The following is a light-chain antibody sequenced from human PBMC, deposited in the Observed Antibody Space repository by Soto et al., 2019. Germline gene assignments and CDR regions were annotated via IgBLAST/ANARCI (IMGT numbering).Light chain of an antibody. J-gene: IGKJ5*01. CDR3: QQYSHLIT. V-gene: IGKV3-15*01. CDR1: QSVSSN. Sequence: EIVMTQSPATLSVSPGERATLSCRASQSVSSNLAWYQQKPGQAPRLLIYGASTRATGIPDRFSGSGSGTDFTLTISRLEPEDFATYYCQQYSHLITFGQGTRLEIK. CDR2: GAS.